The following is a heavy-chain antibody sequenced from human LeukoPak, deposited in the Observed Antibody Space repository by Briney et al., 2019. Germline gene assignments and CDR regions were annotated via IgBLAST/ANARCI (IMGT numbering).Heavy chain of an antibody. CDR3: AANPVTGYYGSGDY. CDR2: ISAYNGNT. Sequence: ASVKVSCTASGYSFSSYGISWVRQAPGQGLEWMGWISAYNGNTNYAQKLQGRVTMTTDTSTSTAYMELRSLRSDDTAVYYCAANPVTGYYGSGDYWGQGTLVTVSS. J-gene: IGHJ4*02. CDR1: GYSFSSYG. V-gene: IGHV1-18*01. D-gene: IGHD3-10*01.